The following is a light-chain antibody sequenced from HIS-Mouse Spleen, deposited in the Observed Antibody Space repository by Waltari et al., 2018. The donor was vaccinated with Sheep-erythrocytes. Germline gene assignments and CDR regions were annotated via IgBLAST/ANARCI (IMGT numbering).Light chain of an antibody. Sequence: QSALTQPRSVSGSHGQPVTISCTGTSSDVGGYNYVSWYQQHPGKAPKLMIYDVSKRPSGVPDRFSGSKSGNTASLTISGLQAEDEADYYCCSYAGSYNHVFATGTKVTVL. J-gene: IGLJ1*01. CDR3: CSYAGSYNHV. CDR2: DVS. V-gene: IGLV2-11*01. CDR1: SSDVGGYNY.